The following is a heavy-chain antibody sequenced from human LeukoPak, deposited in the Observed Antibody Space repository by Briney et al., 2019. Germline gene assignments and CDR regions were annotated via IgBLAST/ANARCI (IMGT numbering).Heavy chain of an antibody. J-gene: IGHJ4*01. Sequence: SETLSLTCTASGVSFSTYYWTWLRQPAGKGLEWIGRIYSSGNTNYNPSLESRVTMSIDTSKNQFSLTLSSVTAADTAVYYCARLQGRGDNYLDFWGQGAWSPSPQ. CDR2: IYSSGNT. D-gene: IGHD7-27*01. V-gene: IGHV4-4*07. CDR1: GVSFSTYY. CDR3: ARLQGRGDNYLDF.